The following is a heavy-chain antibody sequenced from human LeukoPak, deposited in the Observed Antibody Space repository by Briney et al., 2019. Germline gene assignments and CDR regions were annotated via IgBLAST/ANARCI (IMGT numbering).Heavy chain of an antibody. Sequence: ASVKVSCKASGYTFTDYYLHWVRQASGQELEWMGWIHPNSGATTYAQKFQGRVSMTRDTSINTVFMELSRLTFDDTAVYYCSREDFWGQGTLVTVSS. V-gene: IGHV1-2*02. CDR3: SREDF. J-gene: IGHJ4*02. CDR2: IHPNSGAT. CDR1: GYTFTDYY.